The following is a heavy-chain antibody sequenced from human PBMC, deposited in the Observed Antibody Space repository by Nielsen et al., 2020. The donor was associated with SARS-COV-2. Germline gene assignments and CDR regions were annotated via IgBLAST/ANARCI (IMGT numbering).Heavy chain of an antibody. CDR2: IKSKTDGGTT. D-gene: IGHD5-18*01. CDR3: YGQLWLLGAFDI. J-gene: IGHJ3*02. Sequence: GGSLRLSCAASGFTFSSYWMSWVRQAPGKGLEWVGRIKSKTDGGTTDYAAPVKGRFTISRDDSKNTLYLQMNSLKTEDTAVYYCYGQLWLLGAFDIWGQGTTVTVSS. V-gene: IGHV3-15*01. CDR1: GFTFSSYW.